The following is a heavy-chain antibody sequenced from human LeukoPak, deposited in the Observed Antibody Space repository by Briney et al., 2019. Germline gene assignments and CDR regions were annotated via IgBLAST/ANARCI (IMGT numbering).Heavy chain of an antibody. Sequence: KPGGSLRLSCAASGFTFSSYEMNWVRQAPGKGLEWVSSISSSSSYIYYADSVKGRFTISRDNAKNSLYLQMNSLRAEDTAVYYCARDSVAVAGTSWYFDYWGQGTLVTVSS. CDR3: ARDSVAVAGTSWYFDY. D-gene: IGHD6-19*01. V-gene: IGHV3-21*01. CDR1: GFTFSSYE. J-gene: IGHJ4*02. CDR2: ISSSSSYI.